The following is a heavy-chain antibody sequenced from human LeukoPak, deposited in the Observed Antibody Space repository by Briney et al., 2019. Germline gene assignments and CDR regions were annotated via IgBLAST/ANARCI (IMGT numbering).Heavy chain of an antibody. Sequence: SETQSLTCTVSGGSISSGDYYWSWIRQPPGKGLEWIGYIYYSGSTYYNPSLKSRVTISVDTSKNQFSLKLSSVTAADTAVYYCASSRRYYYDSSGYYAFDIWGQGTMVTVSS. V-gene: IGHV4-30-4*08. CDR1: GGSISSGDYY. J-gene: IGHJ3*02. CDR2: IYYSGST. D-gene: IGHD3-22*01. CDR3: ASSRRYYYDSSGYYAFDI.